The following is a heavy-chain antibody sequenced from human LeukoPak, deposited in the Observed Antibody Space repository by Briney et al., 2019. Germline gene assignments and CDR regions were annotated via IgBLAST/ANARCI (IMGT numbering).Heavy chain of an antibody. J-gene: IGHJ3*02. V-gene: IGHV4-31*03. CDR3: ARFAGSDAFDI. D-gene: IGHD3-10*01. CDR2: IYCSGST. Sequence: SETLSLTCTVSGGSISSGGYYWSWIRQHPGKGLEWIGYIYCSGSTYYNPSLKSRVTISVDTSKNQFSLKLSSVTAADTAVYYCARFAGSDAFDIWGQGTMVTVSS. CDR1: GGSISSGGYY.